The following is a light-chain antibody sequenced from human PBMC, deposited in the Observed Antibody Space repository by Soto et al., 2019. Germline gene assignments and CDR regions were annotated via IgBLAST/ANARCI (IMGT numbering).Light chain of an antibody. V-gene: IGKV3-20*01. CDR2: GAS. CDR1: QSVSSNY. J-gene: IGKJ1*01. Sequence: EIVLTQSPGTLSLSPGERATLSCRASQSVSSNYLAWYQQKPGQAPRVLIYGASSRATGIPDRFSGGGSGTDFTLTISRLEPEDFAVYYCQQYGSSPRTFGQGTKVEIK. CDR3: QQYGSSPRT.